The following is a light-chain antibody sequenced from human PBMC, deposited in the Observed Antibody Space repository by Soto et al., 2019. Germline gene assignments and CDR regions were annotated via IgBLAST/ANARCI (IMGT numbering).Light chain of an antibody. J-gene: IGLJ1*01. CDR3: CSYAGRSTYV. V-gene: IGLV2-23*01. CDR2: EGT. Sequence: QSVLTQPASVSGSPGQSITISCTGTSSDVGNYNLVSWFQQHPGKAPKLMIYEGTKRPSGVPNRFSGSKSGNTASLTISGLQAEDEADYYCCSYAGRSTYVFGTGTKVTVL. CDR1: SSDVGNYNL.